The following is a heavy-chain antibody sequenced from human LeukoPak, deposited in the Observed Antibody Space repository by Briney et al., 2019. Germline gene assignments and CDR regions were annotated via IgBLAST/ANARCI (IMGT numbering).Heavy chain of an antibody. CDR2: INHSGST. D-gene: IGHD3-22*01. J-gene: IGHJ6*03. V-gene: IGHV4-34*01. CDR3: ARSVSEYYYDSSGYYGYYYYYYMDV. CDR1: GGSFSGYY. Sequence: PSETLSLTCAVYGGSFSGYYWSWIRQPPGKGLEWIGEINHSGSTNYNPSLKSRVTISVDTSKNQFSLKLSSVTAADTAVYYCARSVSEYYYDSSGYYGYYYYYYMDVWGKGTTVTISS.